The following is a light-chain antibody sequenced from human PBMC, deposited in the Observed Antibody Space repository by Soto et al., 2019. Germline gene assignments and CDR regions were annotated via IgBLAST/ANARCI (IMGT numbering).Light chain of an antibody. J-gene: IGLJ3*02. CDR3: SSFTSRSTQV. CDR1: SSDVGGYNY. CDR2: EVN. V-gene: IGLV2-14*01. Sequence: QSALTQPASVSRSLGQSLTISCTGTSSDVGGYNYVSWYQQHPGKVPKLMIYEVNNRPSGVSNRFSGSKSANTASLTISGLQADDEADYYCSSFTSRSTQVFGGGTKLTVL.